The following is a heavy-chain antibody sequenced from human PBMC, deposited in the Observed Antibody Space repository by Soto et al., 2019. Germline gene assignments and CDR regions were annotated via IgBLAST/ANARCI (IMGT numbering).Heavy chain of an antibody. J-gene: IGHJ4*02. V-gene: IGHV3-23*01. Sequence: GGSLRLSCAASGFTFSSYAMSWVRQAPGKGLEWVSGISGSGDNTYYADSVKGRFTISRDNSKNTLYLQMNSLRAEDTAVYYCAKANWYLDYWGQGTLVTVSS. CDR1: GFTFSSYA. CDR2: ISGSGDNT. D-gene: IGHD1-1*01. CDR3: AKANWYLDY.